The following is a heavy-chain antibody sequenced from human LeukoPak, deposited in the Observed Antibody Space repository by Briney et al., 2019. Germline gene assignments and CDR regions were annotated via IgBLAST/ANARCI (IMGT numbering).Heavy chain of an antibody. CDR3: ARNYYDVSGYFPPGF. CDR2: IREDGNQK. V-gene: IGHV3-7*01. D-gene: IGHD3-22*01. J-gene: IGHJ4*02. Sequence: GGSLRLSCAASGFTFSSFWMNWVRQAPGKGLEWVANIREDGNQKYYVGSVKGRFTISRDNAKSTLYLQMNSLRADDTAVYYCARNYYDVSGYFPPGFWGQGTLVTVST. CDR1: GFTFSSFW.